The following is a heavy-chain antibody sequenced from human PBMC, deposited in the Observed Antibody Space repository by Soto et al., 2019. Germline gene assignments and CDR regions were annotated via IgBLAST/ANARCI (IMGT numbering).Heavy chain of an antibody. CDR2: IYHTGNT. D-gene: IGHD6-19*01. CDR3: ASSGWSEDYYYYYGMDV. Sequence: TLSLTCAVSGDSITRSNWWSWVRQTPGKGLEWIAEIYHTGNTKYNPSLESRVTISVDKSKNQFSLSLTSVTAADTAIYFCASSGWSEDYYYYYGMDVWGQGTAVTVSS. V-gene: IGHV4-4*01. CDR1: GDSITRSNW. J-gene: IGHJ6*02.